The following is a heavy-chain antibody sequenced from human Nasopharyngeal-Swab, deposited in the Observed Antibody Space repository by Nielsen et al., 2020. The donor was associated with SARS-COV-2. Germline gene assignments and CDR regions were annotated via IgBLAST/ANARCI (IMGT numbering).Heavy chain of an antibody. CDR1: GVIFSKYW. V-gene: IGHV3-74*01. CDR3: VKHQGSSSDQ. CDR2: VNQDGSRT. Sequence: GESLKISCVASGVIFSKYWMHWVRQAPGKGLVWVSRVNQDGSRTDYADSVRGRFTISRDNAKNTLYLQMDSLRVEDTAVYYCVKHQGSSSDQWGQGTLVTVSS. J-gene: IGHJ4*02.